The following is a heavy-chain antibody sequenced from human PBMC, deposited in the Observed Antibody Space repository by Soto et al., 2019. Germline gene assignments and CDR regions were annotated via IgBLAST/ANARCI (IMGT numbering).Heavy chain of an antibody. D-gene: IGHD3-10*01. Sequence: PSETLSLTCAVSGGSISSNDYSWSWIRQPPGKGLEWIGYIYHSGSTYYNPSLKSRVTISVDRSKNQFSLKLSSVTAADTAIYYCASTLSITMVRGIYFRTDAFDMWGQGRMVT. CDR1: GGSISSNDYS. CDR3: ASTLSITMVRGIYFRTDAFDM. CDR2: IYHSGST. J-gene: IGHJ3*02. V-gene: IGHV4-30-2*01.